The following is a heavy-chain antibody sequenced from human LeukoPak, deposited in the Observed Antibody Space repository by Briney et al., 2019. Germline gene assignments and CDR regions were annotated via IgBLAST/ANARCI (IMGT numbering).Heavy chain of an antibody. CDR1: GISFGAHG. J-gene: IGHJ4*02. CDR3: VRDGVGATTYFGYFDH. CDR2: IRFDGSNI. V-gene: IGHV3-33*01. D-gene: IGHD1-26*01. Sequence: PGRSLRLSCAASGISFGAHGMHWVRQAPGKGLEWVAVIRFDGSNIHYADSVKGRFTISRDNSKNTLYLQMNSLRAEDTAVYCCVRDGVGATTYFGYFDHWGQGNLVTVSS.